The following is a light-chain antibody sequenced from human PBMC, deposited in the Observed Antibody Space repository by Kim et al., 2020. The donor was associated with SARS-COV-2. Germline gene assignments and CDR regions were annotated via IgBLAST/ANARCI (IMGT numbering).Light chain of an antibody. V-gene: IGLV3-9*01. CDR1: NIESKN. Sequence: SYELTQPLSVSVALGQTARITCGGNNIESKNVHWYQKKPGQAPVLVMYRDRYRPSGIPERLSGSNSGNTATLTISRAQAGDEADYYCQVWDSSSVVFGGGTQLTVL. CDR2: RDR. CDR3: QVWDSSSVV. J-gene: IGLJ2*01.